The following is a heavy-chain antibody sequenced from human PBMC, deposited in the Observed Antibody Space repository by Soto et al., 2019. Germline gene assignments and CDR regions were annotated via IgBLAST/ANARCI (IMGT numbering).Heavy chain of an antibody. CDR3: ARGFSPERKTYYDILTGNRKPYYYYGMDV. CDR2: INHSGST. D-gene: IGHD3-9*01. Sequence: SETLSLTCAVYGGSFSGYYWSWIRQPPGKGLEWIGEINHSGSTNYNPSLKSRVTISVDTSKNQFSLKLSSVTAADTAVYYCARGFSPERKTYYDILTGNRKPYYYYGMDVWGQGTTVTVS. CDR1: GGSFSGYY. V-gene: IGHV4-34*01. J-gene: IGHJ6*02.